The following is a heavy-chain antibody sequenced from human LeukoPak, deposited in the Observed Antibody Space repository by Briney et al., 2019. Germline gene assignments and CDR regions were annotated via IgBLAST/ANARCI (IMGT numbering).Heavy chain of an antibody. J-gene: IGHJ4*02. CDR3: ARGMYYYDSSGYYDFDY. V-gene: IGHV4-34*01. Sequence: PSETLSLTCAVYGGSFSGYYWSWIRQPPGKGLEWIGEINHSGSTNYNPSLKRRATISVYTSKNQFSLKLSSVTAADTAVYYCARGMYYYDSSGYYDFDYWGQGTLVTVSS. CDR1: GGSFSGYY. D-gene: IGHD3-22*01. CDR2: INHSGST.